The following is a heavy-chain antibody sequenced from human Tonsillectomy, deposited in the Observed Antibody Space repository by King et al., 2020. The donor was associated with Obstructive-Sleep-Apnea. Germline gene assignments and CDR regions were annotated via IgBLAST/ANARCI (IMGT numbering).Heavy chain of an antibody. CDR3: ARNYDFWSGYYQLPCY. J-gene: IGHJ4*02. Sequence: VQLVESGGGVVQPGRSLRLSCAASGFTFSTYVMHWVRQAPGKGLEWGAVISYDGSNKYYADSLKGRFTISRDNSKNTLYLQLNSLRAEDTAVYYCARNYDFWSGYYQLPCYWGQGTLVTVSS. CDR2: ISYDGSNK. V-gene: IGHV3-30*04. CDR1: GFTFSTYV. D-gene: IGHD3-3*01.